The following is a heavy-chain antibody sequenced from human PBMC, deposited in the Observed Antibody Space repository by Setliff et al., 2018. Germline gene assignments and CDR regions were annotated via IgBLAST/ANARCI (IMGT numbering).Heavy chain of an antibody. CDR3: CSGSYLFVY. J-gene: IGHJ4*02. CDR2: ISASGDTT. Sequence: GGSLRLSCAASGYTSSSYAMTWVRQAPGKGLEWVSIISASGDTTYYADSVKGRFTISRDNSKDTLYLQMNSLRAEDTAVYYCCSGSYLFVYWGQGSLVTVSS. CDR1: GYTSSSYA. V-gene: IGHV3-23*01. D-gene: IGHD1-26*01.